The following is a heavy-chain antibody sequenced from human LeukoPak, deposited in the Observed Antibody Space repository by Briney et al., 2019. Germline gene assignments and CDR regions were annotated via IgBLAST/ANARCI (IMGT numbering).Heavy chain of an antibody. Sequence: GGSLRLSCAASGFIFNNYGMHWVRQAPGKGLEWVAFIRYDGNNKYYSDSVKGRFTISRDNSKNTLYLQMNSLRSEDTAVYYCAKGMSSGWYLNFDYWGQGTLVTVSS. V-gene: IGHV3-30*02. CDR2: IRYDGNNK. CDR1: GFIFNNYG. J-gene: IGHJ4*02. D-gene: IGHD6-19*01. CDR3: AKGMSSGWYLNFDY.